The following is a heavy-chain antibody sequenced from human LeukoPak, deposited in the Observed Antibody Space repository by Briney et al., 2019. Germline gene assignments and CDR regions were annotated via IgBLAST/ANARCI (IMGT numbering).Heavy chain of an antibody. J-gene: IGHJ6*03. CDR2: ISNRGST. Sequence: PAETLSLTCTISNDSVSSYYWNWIRQSPEKGLEWIGYISNRGSTTYNPSLRSRVTISVDMGKNQVSLKMRSVTAADTGVYYCARLSPAENDFYFYYYMDVWGKGTTVTVSS. CDR1: NDSVSSYY. V-gene: IGHV4-59*08. D-gene: IGHD2-21*02. CDR3: ARLSPAENDFYFYYYMDV.